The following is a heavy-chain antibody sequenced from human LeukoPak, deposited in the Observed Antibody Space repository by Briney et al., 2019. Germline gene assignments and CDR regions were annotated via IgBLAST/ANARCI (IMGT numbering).Heavy chain of an antibody. CDR2: IWYDGSNK. Sequence: GGSLRLFCAASGYLLSSYGMQGVREAPGKGLEWVGVIWYDGSNKYYGDCVKGRFTISRDNSKNTLYLQMNSLRAEDTAVYYCARFRGDMGGGYYYCGMDVWGKGTTVTVSS. D-gene: IGHD3-16*01. V-gene: IGHV3-33*01. CDR1: GYLLSSYG. J-gene: IGHJ6*04. CDR3: ARFRGDMGGGYYYCGMDV.